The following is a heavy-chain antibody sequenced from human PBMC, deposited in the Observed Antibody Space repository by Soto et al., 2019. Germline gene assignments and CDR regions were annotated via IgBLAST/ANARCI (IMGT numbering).Heavy chain of an antibody. V-gene: IGHV4-34*01. D-gene: IGHD3-16*01. Sequence: QVQLQQWGAGLLKPAETLSLTCAVSGGSFNDFYWSWIRQPPGKGLEYIGEVDHNGGTTFNPSLRSRAAISLDTSKSHFSLRLNSVTGADTAVYYCARVNLYDKTGQGAFEIWGQGALVTVSS. CDR3: ARVNLYDKTGQGAFEI. J-gene: IGHJ3*02. CDR2: VDHNGGT. CDR1: GGSFNDFY.